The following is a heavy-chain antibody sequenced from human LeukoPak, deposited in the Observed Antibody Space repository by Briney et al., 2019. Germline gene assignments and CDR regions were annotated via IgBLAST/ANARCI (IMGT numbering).Heavy chain of an antibody. J-gene: IGHJ4*02. V-gene: IGHV4-59*01. Sequence: SETLSLTCTVSGGSISSYYRSWIRQPPGKGLEWIGCIYYSGSTNYNPSLKSRVTISVDTSKNQFSLKLSSVTAADTAVYYCARGPGIAAAGPNTDYWGQGTLVTVSS. CDR3: ARGPGIAAAGPNTDY. D-gene: IGHD6-13*01. CDR1: GGSISSYY. CDR2: IYYSGST.